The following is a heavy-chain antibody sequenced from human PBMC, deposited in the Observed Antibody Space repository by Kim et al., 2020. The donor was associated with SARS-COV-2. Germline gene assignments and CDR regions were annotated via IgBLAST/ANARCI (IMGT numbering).Heavy chain of an antibody. V-gene: IGHV4-59*13. CDR1: GGSINSYY. J-gene: IGHJ4*02. D-gene: IGHD3-22*01. Sequence: SETLSLTCTVSGGSINSYYWSWIRQPPGKGLEWIGYIYFSWTTSYNPSLKSRVTISVAASKNQFSLKLTSVTAADTAIYYCARDPTYSDSIGWYFDYWGQGTLVAVSS. CDR3: ARDPTYSDSIGWYFDY. CDR2: IYFSWTT.